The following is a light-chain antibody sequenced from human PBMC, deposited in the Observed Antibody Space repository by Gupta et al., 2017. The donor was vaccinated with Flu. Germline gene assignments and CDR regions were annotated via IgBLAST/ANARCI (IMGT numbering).Light chain of an antibody. CDR1: SSDIGAYNY. V-gene: IGLV2-14*03. Sequence: SITISCTGTSSDIGAYNYVSWHQQHPGKAPKLMMYDVSNRPSGVSNRFSGSKSGNTASLTISGLQAEDEADYYCSSYTTSDTYVFASGTKVTV. CDR2: DVS. CDR3: SSYTTSDTYV. J-gene: IGLJ1*01.